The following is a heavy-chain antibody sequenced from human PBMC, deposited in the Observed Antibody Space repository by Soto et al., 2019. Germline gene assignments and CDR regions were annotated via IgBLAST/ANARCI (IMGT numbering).Heavy chain of an antibody. CDR2: IYHTGNT. CDR1: GGSINSGGYS. D-gene: IGHD2-2*01. Sequence: QLQLQESGSGLVKPSQTLSLTCTVSGGSINSGGYSWIWIRQPPGKGLEWIGYIYHTGNTFYNPSLQSRVTISVDQSKNQFSLSLGSVTAADTAMYYCARVERTRSTPFADGMDVWGQGTTVTVSS. V-gene: IGHV4-30-2*01. CDR3: ARVERTRSTPFADGMDV. J-gene: IGHJ6*02.